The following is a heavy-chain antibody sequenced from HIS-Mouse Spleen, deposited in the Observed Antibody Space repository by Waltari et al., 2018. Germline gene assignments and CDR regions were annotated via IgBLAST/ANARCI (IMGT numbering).Heavy chain of an antibody. CDR1: GYTFPSYD. D-gene: IGHD1-1*01. Sequence: QVQLVQSGAEVKKPGASVKVSCQASGYTFPSYDSNWGRQATGQGLEWMGWMNPNSGNTGYAQKFQGRVTMTRNTSISTAYMELSSLRSEDTAVYYCATGRILFYPNSYFDYWGQGTLVTVSS. CDR2: MNPNSGNT. V-gene: IGHV1-8*01. J-gene: IGHJ4*02. CDR3: ATGRILFYPNSYFDY.